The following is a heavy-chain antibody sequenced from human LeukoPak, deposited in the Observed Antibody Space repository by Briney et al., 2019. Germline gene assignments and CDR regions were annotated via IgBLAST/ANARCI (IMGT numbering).Heavy chain of an antibody. J-gene: IGHJ4*02. CDR3: EREPRGFHCTTASCFHLDC. D-gene: IGHD2-2*01. Sequence: PGGSLRLSCAASGFTFSSYAMHWVRQAPGKGLEWVAFTSSDGNDKYYTDSVKGRFTISRDNSKNTLYLQMNSLRAEDAAVYYCEREPRGFHCTTASCFHLDCWGQGTLVTVSS. CDR2: TSSDGNDK. CDR1: GFTFSSYA. V-gene: IGHV3-30*04.